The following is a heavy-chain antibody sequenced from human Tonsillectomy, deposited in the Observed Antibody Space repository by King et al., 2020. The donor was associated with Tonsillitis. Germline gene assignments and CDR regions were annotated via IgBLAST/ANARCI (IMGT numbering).Heavy chain of an antibody. Sequence: VQLVESGGGLVKPGESLRLSCATSGVSFTNAWMNWIRQAPGKGLEWVGRLKSKNDGVTTDYGAPVKGRFVISRDESKNTLHLQKNSLRIEDTAVYYCNTDFYVSGSYGYVLHNYWGQGILVTVSS. CDR2: LKSKNDGVTT. CDR3: NTDFYVSGSYGYVLHNY. V-gene: IGHV3-15*01. J-gene: IGHJ4*02. D-gene: IGHD3-16*01. CDR1: GVSFTNAW.